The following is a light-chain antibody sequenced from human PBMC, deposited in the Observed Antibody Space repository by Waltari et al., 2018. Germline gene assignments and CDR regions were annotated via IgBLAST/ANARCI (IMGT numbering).Light chain of an antibody. Sequence: QSVLTQPPSASGTPGQTVTISCSGGDSNIARNSVNWYQKFPGAAPKLLIFRNNQRPSGLPDRFSGSKSGTSASLAISGLQSEDESDYFCAACDDSRNGWVFGEGTRVAVL. CDR2: RNN. V-gene: IGLV1-44*01. CDR3: AACDDSRNGWV. CDR1: DSNIARNS. J-gene: IGLJ3*02.